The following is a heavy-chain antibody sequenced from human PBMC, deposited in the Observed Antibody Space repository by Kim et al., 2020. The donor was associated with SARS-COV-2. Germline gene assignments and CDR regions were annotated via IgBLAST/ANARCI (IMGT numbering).Heavy chain of an antibody. Sequence: SETLSLTCTVSGGSISSSSYYWGWIRQPPGKGLEWIGSIYYSGSTYYNPSLKSRVTISVDTSKNQFSLKLSSVTAADTAVYYCARRLGGWRNSGMDVWGHGTTVTVSS. V-gene: IGHV4-39*01. CDR1: GGSISSSSYY. CDR3: ARRLGGWRNSGMDV. D-gene: IGHD6-19*01. J-gene: IGHJ6*02. CDR2: IYYSGST.